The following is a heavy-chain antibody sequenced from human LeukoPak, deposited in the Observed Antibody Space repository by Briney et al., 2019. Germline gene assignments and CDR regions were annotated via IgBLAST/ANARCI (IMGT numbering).Heavy chain of an antibody. V-gene: IGHV1-18*01. D-gene: IGHD1-7*01. J-gene: IGHJ4*02. CDR3: ARDRGSINWNYVPFDY. Sequence: ALVQVSCKASGYTFSNYGISWVRQAPGQGLEWMGWISAHNGNTYYAQKLQDRVTMTTDTSTSTAYMELRSLRSDDTAMYYCARDRGSINWNYVPFDYWGQGALVTVSS. CDR2: ISAHNGNT. CDR1: GYTFSNYG.